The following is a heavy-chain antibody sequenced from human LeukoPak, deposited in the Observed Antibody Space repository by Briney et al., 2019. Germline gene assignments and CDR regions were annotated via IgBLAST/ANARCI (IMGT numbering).Heavy chain of an antibody. CDR1: RFTFSSSW. V-gene: IGHV3-7*05. Sequence: GGSLRLSCEASRFTFSSSWMSWVRQAPGKGLEWVANIKQDGSDKYYVDSMKGRFTISRDNAKNSLYLEMNSLRAEDTAVYYCAREAGPAYCSTTSCLNWFDPWGQGTLVTVSS. J-gene: IGHJ5*02. D-gene: IGHD2-2*01. CDR3: AREAGPAYCSTTSCLNWFDP. CDR2: IKQDGSDK.